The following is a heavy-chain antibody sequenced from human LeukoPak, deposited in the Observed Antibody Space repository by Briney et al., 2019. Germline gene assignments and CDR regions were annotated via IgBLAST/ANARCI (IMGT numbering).Heavy chain of an antibody. Sequence: GGSLRLSCAASGFTFSSAWMSRVRQAPGKGLEWVGRIKSKADGGTTDYAAPVKDRFTISRDDSKNSLYLQMNSLKTEDTAVYYCTSGYCSSTSCPLHYWGQGTLVTVSS. CDR2: IKSKADGGTT. CDR3: TSGYCSSTSCPLHY. V-gene: IGHV3-15*01. D-gene: IGHD2-2*01. CDR1: GFTFSSAW. J-gene: IGHJ4*02.